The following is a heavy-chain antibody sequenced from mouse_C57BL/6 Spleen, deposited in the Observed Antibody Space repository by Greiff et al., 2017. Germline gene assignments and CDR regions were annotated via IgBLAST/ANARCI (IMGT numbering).Heavy chain of an antibody. CDR2: IDPENGDT. D-gene: IGHD2-12*01. Sequence: DVQLQESGAELVRPGASVKLSCTASGFNIKDDYMHWVKQRPEQGLEWIGWIDPENGDTEYASKFQGKATITADTYSNTAYLQLSSLTSEDTAVYYCTVTTTADWYFDVWGTGTTVTVSS. J-gene: IGHJ1*03. CDR3: TVTTTADWYFDV. CDR1: GFNIKDDY. V-gene: IGHV14-4*01.